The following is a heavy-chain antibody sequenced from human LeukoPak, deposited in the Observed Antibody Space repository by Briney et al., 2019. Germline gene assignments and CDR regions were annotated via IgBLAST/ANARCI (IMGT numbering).Heavy chain of an antibody. D-gene: IGHD3-3*01. CDR3: ARTLPYYDFWSGSQSPFDY. J-gene: IGHJ4*02. CDR2: INHSGST. CDR1: GGSFSGYC. Sequence: SETLSLTCAVYGGSFSGYCWSWIRQPPGKGLEWIGEINHSGSTNYNPSLKSRVTISVDTSKNQFSPKLSSVTAADTAVYYCARTLPYYDFWSGSQSPFDYWGQGTLVTVSS. V-gene: IGHV4-34*01.